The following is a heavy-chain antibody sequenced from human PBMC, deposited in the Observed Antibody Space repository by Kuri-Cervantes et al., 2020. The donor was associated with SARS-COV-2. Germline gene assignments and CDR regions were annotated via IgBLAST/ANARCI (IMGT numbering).Heavy chain of an antibody. CDR1: GGSISSYY. CDR2: IYYSGST. D-gene: IGHD3-3*01. Sequence: SETLSLTCTVSGGSISSYYWSWIRQPPGKGLEWIGYIYYSGSTNYNPSLKSRVTISVDTSKNQFSLKLSSVTAADTAVYYCAREYDFWSGYYHGMDVWGQGTTVTVSS. V-gene: IGHV4-59*12. CDR3: AREYDFWSGYYHGMDV. J-gene: IGHJ6*02.